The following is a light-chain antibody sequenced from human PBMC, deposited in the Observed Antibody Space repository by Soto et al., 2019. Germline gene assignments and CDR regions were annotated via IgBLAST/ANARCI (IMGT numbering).Light chain of an antibody. V-gene: IGKV1-5*03. J-gene: IGKJ2*01. CDR2: KAS. CDR3: QQYKSSYT. Sequence: DIQMTQSPSTLSASVGDRVTITCRASQSISSWLAWYQQKPGKAPKLLIYKASSLESGVPSRFSGSGSGTEFTLTISSLQPDDFATYYCQQYKSSYTFGQGTKLEIK. CDR1: QSISSW.